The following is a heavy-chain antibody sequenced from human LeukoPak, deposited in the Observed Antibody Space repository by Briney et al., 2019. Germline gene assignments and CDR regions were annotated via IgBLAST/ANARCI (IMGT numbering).Heavy chain of an antibody. Sequence: SETLSLTCTVSGGSISSYYWSWIRQPPGKGLEWIGYIYYSGSTNYNPSLKSRVTISVDTSKNQFSLTLSSVTAADTAVYYCARVKHKGYYGSGSYFDYWGQGNLVTVSS. CDR3: ARVKHKGYYGSGSYFDY. V-gene: IGHV4-59*01. J-gene: IGHJ4*02. CDR2: IYYSGST. CDR1: GGSISSYY. D-gene: IGHD3-10*01.